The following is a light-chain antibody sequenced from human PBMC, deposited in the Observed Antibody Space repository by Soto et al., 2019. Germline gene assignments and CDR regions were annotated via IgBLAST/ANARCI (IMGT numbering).Light chain of an antibody. V-gene: IGKV1-9*01. CDR1: QGISSY. CDR3: QQLNSYPPA. Sequence: IQLTQSPSSLSASVGDRVTITCRASQGISSYLAWYQQKPGKAPKLLIDAASTLQSGVPSRFSGSGSGTDFTLTISSLQPEDFATYYCQQLNSYPPAVGQGTQVEIK. J-gene: IGKJ1*01. CDR2: AAS.